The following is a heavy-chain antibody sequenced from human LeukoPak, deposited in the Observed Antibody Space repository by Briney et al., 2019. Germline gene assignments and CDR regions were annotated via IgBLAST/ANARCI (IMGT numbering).Heavy chain of an antibody. CDR2: ISGSGGST. Sequence: GGSLRLSCAASGFTFSSYAMGWVRQAPGKGLEWVSAISGSGGSTYYADSVKGRFTVSRDNSKNTLFLQMNSLRAEDTAVYYCAKDGGLWVSAHWGDSWGRGTLVTVSS. CDR3: AKDGGLWVSAHWGDS. V-gene: IGHV3-23*01. J-gene: IGHJ4*02. D-gene: IGHD7-27*01. CDR1: GFTFSSYA.